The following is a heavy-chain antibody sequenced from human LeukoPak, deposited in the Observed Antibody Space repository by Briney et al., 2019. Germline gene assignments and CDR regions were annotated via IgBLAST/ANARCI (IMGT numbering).Heavy chain of an antibody. D-gene: IGHD4-17*01. Sequence: SETLSLTCTVSGGSISSYYWTWIRQPPGKGLEWIGYIYYSGSTNYNPSLKSRVTISVDTSKNQFSLKLSSVTAADTAVYYCARSKPEAYGYFDYWGQGTLVTVSS. V-gene: IGHV4-59*12. CDR1: GGSISSYY. CDR3: ARSKPEAYGYFDY. CDR2: IYYSGST. J-gene: IGHJ4*02.